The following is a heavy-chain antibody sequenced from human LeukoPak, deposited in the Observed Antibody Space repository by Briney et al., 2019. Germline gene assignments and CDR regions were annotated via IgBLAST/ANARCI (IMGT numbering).Heavy chain of an antibody. D-gene: IGHD3-9*01. J-gene: IGHJ4*02. Sequence: PSETLSLTCTVPGGSISSSSYYWGWIRQPPGKGLEWIGSIYYSGSTYYNPSLKSRVTISVDTSKNQFSLKLSSVTAADTAVYYCARVAWPLTRDYFDYWGQGTLVTVSS. CDR2: IYYSGST. CDR3: ARVAWPLTRDYFDY. V-gene: IGHV4-39*07. CDR1: GGSISSSSYY.